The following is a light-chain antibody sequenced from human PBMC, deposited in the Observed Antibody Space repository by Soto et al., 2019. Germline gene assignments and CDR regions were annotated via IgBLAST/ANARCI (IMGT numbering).Light chain of an antibody. Sequence: AIQMTQSPSSLSASVGDRVTITCRASQDIRNELGWYQQKPGKAPKVLIYTASNLQSGVPSRFSGSGSGTDFTLTISSLQPEDSATYYCLQDHNCPRAFGQGTKVEVK. V-gene: IGKV1-6*01. CDR3: LQDHNCPRA. CDR2: TAS. CDR1: QDIRNE. J-gene: IGKJ1*01.